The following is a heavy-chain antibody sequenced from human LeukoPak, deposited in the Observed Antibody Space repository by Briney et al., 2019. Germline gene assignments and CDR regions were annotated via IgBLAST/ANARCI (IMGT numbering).Heavy chain of an antibody. J-gene: IGHJ4*02. Sequence: QTGGSLRLSCAASGFTFSSYAMSWVRQAPGRGPEWVSAISGSGGSTYYADSVKGRFTISRDNSKNTLYLQMNSLRAEDTAVYYCAKVVVAAAVIFDYWGQGTLVTVSS. D-gene: IGHD6-13*01. V-gene: IGHV3-23*01. CDR1: GFTFSSYA. CDR3: AKVVVAAAVIFDY. CDR2: ISGSGGST.